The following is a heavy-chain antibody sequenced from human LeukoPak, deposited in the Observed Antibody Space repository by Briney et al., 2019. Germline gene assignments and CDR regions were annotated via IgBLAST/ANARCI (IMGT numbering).Heavy chain of an antibody. CDR1: GFTVSSNY. CDR3: ARAGGYCTSTSCYYFDY. Sequence: RGWLLRLSCAASGFTVSSNYMTWVRQAPGKGLEWVSIIYNDGNTYSADSVEGRFTISRDNSKNTLYLQMNSLRAEDTAVYYCARAGGYCTSTSCYYFDYWGQGTLVTVA. D-gene: IGHD2-2*01. CDR2: IYNDGNT. J-gene: IGHJ4*02. V-gene: IGHV3-53*01.